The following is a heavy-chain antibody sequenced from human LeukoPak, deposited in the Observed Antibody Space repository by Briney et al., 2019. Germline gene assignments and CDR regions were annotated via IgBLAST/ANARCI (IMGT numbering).Heavy chain of an antibody. CDR3: ARDGEMATVDY. CDR1: GYTFTNYA. V-gene: IGHV1-3*01. D-gene: IGHD5-24*01. Sequence: ASVNVSCKASGYTFTNYAMHWVRQAPGQRLEWMGWINAGNGNTKYSQKFQGRVTITRDTSASTAYMELSSLRSEDTAVYYCARDGEMATVDYWGQGTLVTVSS. CDR2: INAGNGNT. J-gene: IGHJ4*02.